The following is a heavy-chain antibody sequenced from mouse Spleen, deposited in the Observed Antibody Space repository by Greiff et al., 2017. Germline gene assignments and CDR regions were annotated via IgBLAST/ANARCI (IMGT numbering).Heavy chain of an antibody. CDR1: GCSIKDYY. V-gene: IGHV14-1*01. CDR3: PDIGNYEGFAY. Sequence: EVQLQQSGAELGRRGAGGELSCTASGCSIKDYYMHWVKQSPEQGLEWIGRIDPEDGDTEYAPKFQGKATMTADTSSNTAYLQLSSLTSEDPAVYQSPDIGNYEGFAYWGQGTLVTVST. J-gene: IGHJ3*01. CDR2: IDPEDGDT. D-gene: IGHD2-1*01.